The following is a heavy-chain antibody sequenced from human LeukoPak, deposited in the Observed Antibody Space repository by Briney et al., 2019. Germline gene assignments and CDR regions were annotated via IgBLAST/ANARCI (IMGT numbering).Heavy chain of an antibody. D-gene: IGHD6-6*01. V-gene: IGHV3-23*01. CDR2: ISGSGGST. J-gene: IGHJ6*02. CDR3: AKGSTGSSVYYYYGMDV. Sequence: GGSLRLSCAASGFTFSSYAMSWVRQAPGKGLEWVSAISGSGGSTYYADSAKGRFTISRDNSKNTLYLQMNSLRAEDTAVYYCAKGSTGSSVYYYYGMDVWGQGTTVTVSS. CDR1: GFTFSSYA.